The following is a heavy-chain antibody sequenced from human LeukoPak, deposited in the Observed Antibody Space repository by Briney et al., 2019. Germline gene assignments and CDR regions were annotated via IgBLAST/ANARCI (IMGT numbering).Heavy chain of an antibody. V-gene: IGHV3-73*01. CDR3: TRQGPYSSSWDYGMDY. CDR1: GFTFSGSA. CDR2: IRSKANSYAT. Sequence: PGGSLRLSCAASGFTFSGSAMHWVRQASGKGLEWVGRIRSKANSYATAYAASVKGRFTISRDDSKNTAYLQMNSLKTEDTAVYYCTRQGPYSSSWDYGMDYWGQGTLVTVSS. D-gene: IGHD6-13*01. J-gene: IGHJ4*02.